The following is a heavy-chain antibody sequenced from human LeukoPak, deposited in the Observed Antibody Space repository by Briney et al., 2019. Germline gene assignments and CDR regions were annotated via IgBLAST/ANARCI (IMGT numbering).Heavy chain of an antibody. CDR3: ARARITMIVGWFDP. J-gene: IGHJ5*02. D-gene: IGHD3-22*01. CDR2: IYYSGST. V-gene: IGHV4-59*01. Sequence: SETLSLTRAVYGGSFSGYYWSWIRQPPGKGLEWIGYIYYSGSTNYNPSLKSRVTISVDTSKNQFSLKLSSVTAADTAVYYCARARITMIVGWFDPWGQGTLVTVSS. CDR1: GGSFSGYY.